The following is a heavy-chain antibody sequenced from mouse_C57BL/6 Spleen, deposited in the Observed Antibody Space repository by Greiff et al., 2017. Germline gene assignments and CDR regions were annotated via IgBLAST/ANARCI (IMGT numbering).Heavy chain of an antibody. Sequence: VQLQQPGAELVKPGASVKLSCKASGYTFTSYWMQWVKQRPGQGLEWIGEIDPSDSYTNYNQKFKGKATLTVDTSSSTAYMQLSSLTSEDSAVYYWAREYYGSSYAMDYWGQGTSVTDSS. CDR2: IDPSDSYT. D-gene: IGHD1-1*01. J-gene: IGHJ4*01. CDR3: AREYYGSSYAMDY. V-gene: IGHV1-50*01. CDR1: GYTFTSYW.